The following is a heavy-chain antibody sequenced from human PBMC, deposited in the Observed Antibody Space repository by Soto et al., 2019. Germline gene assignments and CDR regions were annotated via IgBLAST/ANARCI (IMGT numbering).Heavy chain of an antibody. J-gene: IGHJ6*02. Sequence: QVQLVQSGAEVKKPGSSVKVSCKASGGTFSSYAISWVRQAPGQGLEWMGGIIPIFGTANYTQKFQGRVTITADKSTSTAYMELSSLRSEDTAVYYCARDGYYEPEIAYGMDVWGQGTTVTVSS. CDR2: IIPIFGTA. V-gene: IGHV1-69*06. CDR3: ARDGYYEPEIAYGMDV. CDR1: GGTFSSYA. D-gene: IGHD3-3*01.